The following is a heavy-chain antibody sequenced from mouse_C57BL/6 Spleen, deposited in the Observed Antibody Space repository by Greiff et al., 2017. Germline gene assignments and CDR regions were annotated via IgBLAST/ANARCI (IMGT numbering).Heavy chain of an antibody. CDR1: GYSFTSYW. J-gene: IGHJ2*01. CDR2: INPSNGGT. V-gene: IGHV1-53*01. CDR3: AREVGYCDYFDY. Sequence: QVQLQQPGTELVKPGASVKLSCKASGYSFTSYWMHWVKQRPGQGLEWIGNINPSNGGTNYNEKFKSKATLTVDKSSSTAYMQLSSLTSDDSAVYSCAREVGYCDYFDYWGQGTTLTVSS. D-gene: IGHD2-3*01.